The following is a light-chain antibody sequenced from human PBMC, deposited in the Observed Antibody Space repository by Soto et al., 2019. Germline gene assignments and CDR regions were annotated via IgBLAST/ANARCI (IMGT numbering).Light chain of an antibody. CDR3: QQYGSSRRT. Sequence: EIVLTQSPATLSLSPGDRATLSCRASQSVSTNLAWYQQKPGQTSRLLIYGASTRATGIPARFSGSGSGTDFTLTISRLEPEDFAVYYCQQYGSSRRTFGQGTKVDIK. V-gene: IGKV3-20*01. CDR2: GAS. CDR1: QSVSTN. J-gene: IGKJ1*01.